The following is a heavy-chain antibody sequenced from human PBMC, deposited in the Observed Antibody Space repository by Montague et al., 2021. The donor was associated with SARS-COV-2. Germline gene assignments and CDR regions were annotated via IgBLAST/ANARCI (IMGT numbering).Heavy chain of an antibody. J-gene: IGHJ5*02. V-gene: IGHV5-10-1*01. Sequence: QSVAEVKTPGESLRISCKGSGYSFTSYWISWVRQMPGKGLEWMGRIDPSDSYTNYSPSLQGHVTISADKSISTAYLQWSSLKASDTAMYYCARRAGSSFIDNWFDPWGQGTLVTVSS. CDR2: IDPSDSYT. CDR1: GYSFTSYW. CDR3: ARRAGSSFIDNWFDP. D-gene: IGHD6-13*01.